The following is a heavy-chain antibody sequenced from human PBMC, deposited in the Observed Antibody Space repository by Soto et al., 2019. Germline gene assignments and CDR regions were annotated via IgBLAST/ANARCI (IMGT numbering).Heavy chain of an antibody. V-gene: IGHV4-39*01. CDR2: IYFSGST. CDR3: ARSGSGRYGWFGP. D-gene: IGHD6-19*01. CDR1: GGSISSSSYY. J-gene: IGHJ5*02. Sequence: PSETLSLTCSVSGGSISSSSYYWGWIRQPPGKGLELIGIIYFSGSTYYNPSLKSRVTISVETSKNQCSLKLSSVTATDTAVYYCARSGSGRYGWFGPFGQGTLVTVSS.